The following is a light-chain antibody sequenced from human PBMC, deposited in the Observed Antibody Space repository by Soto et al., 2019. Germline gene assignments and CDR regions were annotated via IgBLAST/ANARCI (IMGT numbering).Light chain of an antibody. Sequence: QSAPTQPPSASGSPGQSVTFSCTGTSSDVGGYNYVSWYQQYPGKAPKLMIYEVYKRPSGVPDRFSGSKSGHTASLTVSGLHPEDEADYYCSAYAGSSTWVFIGGTKLTVL. J-gene: IGLJ2*01. V-gene: IGLV2-8*01. CDR1: SSDVGGYNY. CDR3: SAYAGSSTWV. CDR2: EVY.